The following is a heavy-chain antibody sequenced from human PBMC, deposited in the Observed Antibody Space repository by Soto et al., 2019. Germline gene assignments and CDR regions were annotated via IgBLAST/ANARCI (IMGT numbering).Heavy chain of an antibody. J-gene: IGHJ4*02. CDR1: GYTFTSYG. Sequence: ASVKVSCKASGYTFTSYGISWVRQAPGQGLEWMGWISAYNGNTNYAQKLQGRVTMTTDTSTSTAYMELRSLRSDDTAVYYWASTAAGPASFDYWGQGTLVTVSS. CDR3: ASTAAGPASFDY. CDR2: ISAYNGNT. D-gene: IGHD6-13*01. V-gene: IGHV1-18*04.